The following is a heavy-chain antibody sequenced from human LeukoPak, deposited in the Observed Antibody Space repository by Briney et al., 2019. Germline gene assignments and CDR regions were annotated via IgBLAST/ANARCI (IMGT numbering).Heavy chain of an antibody. CDR2: IRSSSTTI. D-gene: IGHD2-8*02. J-gene: IGHJ4*02. Sequence: GGSLRLSCAASGFTFSTSSMNWVRQAPGKGLEWVSCIRSSSTTIYYADSVKGRFTISRDNAKNSLYLQMNSLRAEDTAVYFCARDSRSHCGTAACDYWGQGTLVTVPS. V-gene: IGHV3-48*01. CDR1: GFTFSTSS. CDR3: ARDSRSHCGTAACDY.